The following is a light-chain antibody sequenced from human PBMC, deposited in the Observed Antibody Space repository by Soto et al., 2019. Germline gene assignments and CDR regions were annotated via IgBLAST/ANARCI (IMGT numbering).Light chain of an antibody. CDR3: QTWGTGIQV. J-gene: IGLJ2*01. CDR1: SGHSRYA. V-gene: IGLV4-69*01. CDR2: LNSDGSH. Sequence: QLVLTQSPSASASLGASVKLTCTLSSGHSRYAIAWHQQQPEKGPRYLMKLNSDGSHSKGDGIPDRFSGSSSGAERYLTISSLQSDDEADYYCQTWGTGIQVFGGGTKLTVL.